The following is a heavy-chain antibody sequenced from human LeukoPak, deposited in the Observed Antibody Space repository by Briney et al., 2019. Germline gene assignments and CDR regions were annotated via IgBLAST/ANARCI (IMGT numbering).Heavy chain of an antibody. V-gene: IGHV3-23*01. D-gene: IGHD3-22*01. Sequence: PGGSLRLSCAASGFTFSSYAMSWVRQAPGKGLEWVSAISGSGGSTYYADSVKGRLTISRDNSKNTLYLQMNSLRAEDTAVYYCGQRAHDSSGYYEIDYWGQGTLVTVSS. CDR1: GFTFSSYA. CDR2: ISGSGGST. CDR3: GQRAHDSSGYYEIDY. J-gene: IGHJ4*02.